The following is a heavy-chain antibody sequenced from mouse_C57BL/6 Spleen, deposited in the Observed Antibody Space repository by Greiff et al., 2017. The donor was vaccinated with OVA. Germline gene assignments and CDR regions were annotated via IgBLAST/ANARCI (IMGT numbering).Heavy chain of an antibody. D-gene: IGHD1-1*01. CDR1: GYSITSGYY. J-gene: IGHJ1*03. CDR3: ARGGYYYGSSLTWYFDV. CDR2: ISYDGSN. Sequence: ESGPGLVKPSQSLSLTCSVTGYSITSGYYWNWIRQFPGNKLEWMGYISYDGSNNYNPSLKNRISITRDTSKNQFFLKLNSVTTEDTATYYCARGGYYYGSSLTWYFDVWGTGTTVTVSS. V-gene: IGHV3-6*01.